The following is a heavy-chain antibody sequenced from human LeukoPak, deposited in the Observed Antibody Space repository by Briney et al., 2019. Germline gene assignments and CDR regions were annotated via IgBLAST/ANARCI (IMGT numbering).Heavy chain of an antibody. J-gene: IGHJ6*03. V-gene: IGHV3-72*01. D-gene: IGHD1-26*01. Sequence: GGSLRLSCAASGFTFSDHYMDWVRQAPGKGLEWVGRTRNKANSYTTEYAASVKGRFTISRDDSKNSLYLQMNSLKTEDTAVYYCARGNSGSYPLRYYYMDVWGKGTTVTVSS. CDR3: ARGNSGSYPLRYYYMDV. CDR1: GFTFSDHY. CDR2: TRNKANSYTT.